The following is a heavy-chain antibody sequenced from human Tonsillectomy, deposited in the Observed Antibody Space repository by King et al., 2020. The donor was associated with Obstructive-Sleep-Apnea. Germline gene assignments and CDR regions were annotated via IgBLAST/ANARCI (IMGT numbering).Heavy chain of an antibody. CDR2: IDPSDSYT. Sequence: QLVQSGAEVKKPGESLRISCKSSGYSFTNYWISWVRQMPGKGLEWMGRIDPSDSYTNYSPSFQGHVTFSADKSISTAYLQWSSLKASDTAMYYCASIKEWDYGDSFDCWGQGTLVTVSS. V-gene: IGHV5-10-1*01. J-gene: IGHJ4*02. CDR1: GYSFTNYW. D-gene: IGHD4-17*01. CDR3: ASIKEWDYGDSFDC.